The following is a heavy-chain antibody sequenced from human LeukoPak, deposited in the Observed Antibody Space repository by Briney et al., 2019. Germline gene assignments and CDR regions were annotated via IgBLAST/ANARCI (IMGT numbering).Heavy chain of an antibody. V-gene: IGHV4-34*01. D-gene: IGHD2-2*02. CDR1: GGSFSGYY. Sequence: SETLSLTCAVYGGSFSGYYWSWIRQPPGKGLEWIGEINHSGSTNYNPSLKSRVTISVDTSKNQFSLKLSSVTAADTAVYYCARGPDIVVVPAAISGCWFDPWGQGTLVTVPS. CDR2: INHSGST. J-gene: IGHJ5*02. CDR3: ARGPDIVVVPAAISGCWFDP.